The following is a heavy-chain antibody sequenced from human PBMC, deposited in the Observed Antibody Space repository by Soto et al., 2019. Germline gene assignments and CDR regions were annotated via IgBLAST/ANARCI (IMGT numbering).Heavy chain of an antibody. D-gene: IGHD3-3*01. CDR3: ARGGADFWVRFGP. J-gene: IGHJ5*02. Sequence: QVQLVQSGAEVKKPGASVKVSCKASGYTFTSYYMHWVRQAPGQGLEWMGIINPSGGSTSYAQKFQGRGNMTRDTSTSTVYMELSSLRSEDTAVYYCARGGADFWVRFGPWGQGTLVTVSS. CDR1: GYTFTSYY. CDR2: INPSGGST. V-gene: IGHV1-46*01.